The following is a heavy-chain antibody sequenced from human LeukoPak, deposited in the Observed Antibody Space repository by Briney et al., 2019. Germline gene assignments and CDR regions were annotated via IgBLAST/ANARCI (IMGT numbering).Heavy chain of an antibody. CDR3: AKDWTLGYNYGTIEY. J-gene: IGHJ4*02. CDR1: GFTFSSFG. D-gene: IGHD1-1*01. V-gene: IGHV3-30*18. CDR2: ISYDGTYK. Sequence: GGSLRVSCAASGFTFSSFGMHWVRQAPGKGLQWVAVISYDGTYKHYADSVKGRFDISRDNSQNTVYLQMHGLRGEDTALYFCAKDWTLGYNYGTIEYWGPGALVTVS.